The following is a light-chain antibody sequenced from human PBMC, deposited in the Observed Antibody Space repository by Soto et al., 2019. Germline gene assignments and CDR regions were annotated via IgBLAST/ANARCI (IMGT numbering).Light chain of an antibody. CDR3: QQYDNLPLT. CDR2: DAS. CDR1: QDISNY. J-gene: IGKJ4*01. Sequence: DIQMTQSPSSLSASVGDRVTITCQASQDISNYLNWYQQKPGEAPKLLIYDASNLETGVPSRFSGSGSGTDFTFTISSLHPEDIATYYCQQYDNLPLTFGGGTKVAI. V-gene: IGKV1-33*01.